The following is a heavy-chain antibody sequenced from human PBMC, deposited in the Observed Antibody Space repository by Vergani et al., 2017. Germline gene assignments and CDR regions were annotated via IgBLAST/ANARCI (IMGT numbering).Heavy chain of an antibody. D-gene: IGHD4-17*01. Sequence: EVQLVESGGGLVQPGGSLRLSCAASGFPFSSYWMSWVRQAPGKGVEWVANIKQDRSEKYYVDSVKGLFTISRDNAKNSLYLQMNSLRAEDTAVYYCAINYGDYGYYFDYWGQGTLVTVSS. V-gene: IGHV3-7*01. CDR2: IKQDRSEK. J-gene: IGHJ4*02. CDR1: GFPFSSYW. CDR3: AINYGDYGYYFDY.